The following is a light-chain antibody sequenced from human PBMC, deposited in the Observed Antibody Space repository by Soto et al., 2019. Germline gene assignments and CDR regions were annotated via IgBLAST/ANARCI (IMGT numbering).Light chain of an antibody. J-gene: IGKJ4*01. CDR1: QSVSSSY. Sequence: EIVLTQSPGTLSLSPGERATLSCSASQSVSSSYLAWYQQKPGQAPRLLIYGASSRATGIPDRFSGSGSGTDFTLTISRLEPEDFAVYYCQQYGSSPLTFDGGTKVDIK. V-gene: IGKV3-20*01. CDR3: QQYGSSPLT. CDR2: GAS.